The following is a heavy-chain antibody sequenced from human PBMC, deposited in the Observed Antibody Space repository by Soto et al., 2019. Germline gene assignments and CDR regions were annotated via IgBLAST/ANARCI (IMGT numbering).Heavy chain of an antibody. J-gene: IGHJ6*02. V-gene: IGHV4-39*01. CDR1: SGAITSNSYY. CDR3: ARHGAYSTRVYYYYGMDV. Sequence: XETMPRPGAVSSGAITSNSYYWGWIRQPPGKGREWIGSSNYGGPTYYSPSLQSRVTISLDTAKNHFSLNLRSVTEADTAVYYCARHGAYSTRVYYYYGMDVWGQGTTVTLSS. D-gene: IGHD6-13*01. CDR2: SNYGGPT.